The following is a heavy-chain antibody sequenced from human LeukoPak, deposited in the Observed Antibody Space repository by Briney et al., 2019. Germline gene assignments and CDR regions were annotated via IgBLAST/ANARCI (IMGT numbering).Heavy chain of an antibody. J-gene: IGHJ3*02. V-gene: IGHV3-9*01. CDR3: AKGSNLWGARGAFDI. CDR1: GFTFDDYA. Sequence: PGGSLRFSCAASGFTFDDYAMHWVRQAPGKGLEWVSGISWNSGSIGYADSVKGRFTISRDNAKNSLYLQMNSLRAEDTALYYCAKGSNLWGARGAFDIWGQGTMVTVSS. CDR2: ISWNSGSI. D-gene: IGHD3-16*01.